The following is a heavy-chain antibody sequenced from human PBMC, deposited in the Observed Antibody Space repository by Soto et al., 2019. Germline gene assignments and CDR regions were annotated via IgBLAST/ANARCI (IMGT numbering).Heavy chain of an antibody. Sequence: QVHLVESGGGVVQPGRSLRLSCAASGFTFNNYGMHWARQAPGKGLEWVAFISYDGSNKYYPDSVKGRFTISRDNSKNTLYLQMNSPRAEDTAMYYCAGGKYYFDYCGQGTLVTVSS. CDR2: ISYDGSNK. V-gene: IGHV3-33*01. CDR1: GFTFNNYG. CDR3: AGGKYYFDY. J-gene: IGHJ4*02. D-gene: IGHD1-26*01.